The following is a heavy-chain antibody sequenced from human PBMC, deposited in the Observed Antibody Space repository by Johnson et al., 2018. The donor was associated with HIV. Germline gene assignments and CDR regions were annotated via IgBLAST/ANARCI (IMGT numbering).Heavy chain of an antibody. CDR1: GFPFRDSA. V-gene: IGHV3-30-3*01. D-gene: IGHD3-3*01. CDR2: IIFDGVYK. Sequence: MQLVESGGGVVQPGTSLTLSCAASGFPFRDSAMHWVRQAPGRGMEWLAVIIFDGVYKHHAESVRGRFTISRDNSKATLYLQMNSLRGEDTAVYYCARGPPPFAGFGVAAKPNDAFDIWGQGTMVTVSS. CDR3: ARGPPPFAGFGVAAKPNDAFDI. J-gene: IGHJ3*02.